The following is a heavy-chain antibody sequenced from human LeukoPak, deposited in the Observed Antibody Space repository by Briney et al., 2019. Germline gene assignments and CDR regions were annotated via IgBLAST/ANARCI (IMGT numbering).Heavy chain of an antibody. D-gene: IGHD3-10*02. CDR2: ISSSGSTK. CDR3: AELGITMIGGV. J-gene: IGHJ6*04. V-gene: IGHV3-48*03. Sequence: GGSLRLSCAASGFTYSSYEMNWVRQAPGKGLEWVSYISSSGSTKYYADSVKGRFTISRDNAKNSLYLQMNSLRAEDTAVYYCAELGITMIGGVWGKGTTVTISS. CDR1: GFTYSSYE.